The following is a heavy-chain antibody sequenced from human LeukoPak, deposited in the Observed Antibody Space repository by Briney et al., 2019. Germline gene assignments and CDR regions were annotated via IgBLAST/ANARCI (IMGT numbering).Heavy chain of an antibody. CDR2: INHSGST. CDR1: GGSFSGYY. J-gene: IGHJ4*02. CDR3: ARQISYDTSAYNI. D-gene: IGHD3-22*01. V-gene: IGHV4-34*01. Sequence: SETLSLTCAVYGGSFSGYYWSWIRQPPGKGLEWIGEINHSGSTNYNPSLKSRVTISVDTSKNQFSLKLSSVTAADTAVYYCARQISYDTSAYNIWGQGILVTVSS.